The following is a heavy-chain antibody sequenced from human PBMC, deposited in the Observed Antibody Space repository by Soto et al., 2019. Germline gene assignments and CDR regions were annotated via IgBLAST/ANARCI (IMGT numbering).Heavy chain of an antibody. D-gene: IGHD3-3*01. Sequence: SETLSLTCSVSGASVTSGDYYWNWIRQTPGTGLEWLGYMHDSGTTSYNPSLKSRVTISRDTSKNQFSLKLTSVSAADTAVYFCARGGLYDLWSGLFDWGQGIRVTVSS. CDR3: ARGGLYDLWSGLFD. V-gene: IGHV4-30-4*01. CDR1: GASVTSGDYY. CDR2: MHDSGTT. J-gene: IGHJ4*02.